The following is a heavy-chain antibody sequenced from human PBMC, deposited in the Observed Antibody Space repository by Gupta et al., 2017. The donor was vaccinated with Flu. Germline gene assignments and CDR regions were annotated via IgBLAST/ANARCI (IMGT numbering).Heavy chain of an antibody. J-gene: IGHJ4*02. D-gene: IGHD3-22*01. Sequence: EVQLVESGGGLVQPGGSLRLSCAASGFTVSSNYMRWVRQAPGKGLEWVSVIYSGGSTYYADSVKGRFTISRDKSKNTLYLQMNSLRAEDTAVYYCAREVGYYDSSGYYSDWGQGTLVTVSS. CDR2: IYSGGST. CDR3: AREVGYYDSSGYYSD. V-gene: IGHV3-66*02. CDR1: GFTVSSNY.